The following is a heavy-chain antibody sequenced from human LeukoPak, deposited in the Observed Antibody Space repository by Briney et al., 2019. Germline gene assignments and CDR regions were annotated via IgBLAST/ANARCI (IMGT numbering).Heavy chain of an antibody. J-gene: IGHJ3*02. CDR3: AKDREWELLGAFDI. Sequence: ASVKVSCKASGFTFTTSAVQWVRQARGQRLEWIGWIVVGSGNTNYAQKFQERVTVIRDMSTSTAYMELSSLRAEDTAVYYCAKDREWELLGAFDIWGQGTMVTVSS. D-gene: IGHD1-26*01. V-gene: IGHV1-58*01. CDR1: GFTFTTSA. CDR2: IVVGSGNT.